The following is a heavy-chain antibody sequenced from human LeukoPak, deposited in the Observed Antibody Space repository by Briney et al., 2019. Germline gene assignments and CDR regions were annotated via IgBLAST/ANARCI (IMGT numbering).Heavy chain of an antibody. CDR1: GGTFSSYA. V-gene: IGHV1-69*05. CDR2: IIPIFCTA. J-gene: IGHJ4*02. D-gene: IGHD3-10*01. Sequence: SVKVSCKASGGTFSSYAISWVRQAPGQGLEWMGGIIPIFCTANYAQKFQGRVTITTDESTSTAYMELSSLRSEDTAVYYCARTIITMVRGVSKGIGFDYWGQGTLVTVSS. CDR3: ARTIITMVRGVSKGIGFDY.